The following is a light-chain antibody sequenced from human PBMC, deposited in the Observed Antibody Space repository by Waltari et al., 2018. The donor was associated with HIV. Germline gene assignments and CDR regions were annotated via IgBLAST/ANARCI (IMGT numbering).Light chain of an antibody. V-gene: IGKV2-28*01. CDR3: LQALQSPNT. CDR2: LAS. Sequence: DILLTQSPLSLPVTPEEPASISCRSSQSLVHTNGYSNMNWYLQKPGQSPQLLISLASTRASGVPDSFSGSGSGTDVTLNISRVEAEDVGVYYCLQALQSPNTFGQGTKVDIK. CDR1: QSLVHTNGYSN. J-gene: IGKJ2*01.